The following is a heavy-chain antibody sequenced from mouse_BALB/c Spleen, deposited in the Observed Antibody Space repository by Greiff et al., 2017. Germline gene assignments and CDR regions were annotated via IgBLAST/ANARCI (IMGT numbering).Heavy chain of an antibody. CDR1: GYTFTSYY. CDR3: TRGGTWYFEV. D-gene: IGHD3-3*01. Sequence: QVQLQQPGAELVKPGASVKLSCKASGYTFTSYYMYWVKQRPGQGLEWIGGINPSNGGTNFNEKFKSKATLTVDKSSSTAYMQLSSLTSEDSAVYYCTRGGTWYFEVWGAGTTVAVCS. CDR2: INPSNGGT. V-gene: IGHV1S81*02. J-gene: IGHJ1*01.